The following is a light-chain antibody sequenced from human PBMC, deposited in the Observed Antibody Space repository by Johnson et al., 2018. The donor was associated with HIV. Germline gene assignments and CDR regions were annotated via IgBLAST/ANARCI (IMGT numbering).Light chain of an antibody. V-gene: IGLV1-51*02. CDR3: GTWDSSLGASYV. J-gene: IGLJ1*01. Sequence: QYMLTQPHSVSAAPGQKVTISCSGSSSNIGDNYVSWYQQLPGTAPKVLIYENNERPSGIPDRFSGSRSGTSATLGITGLQTGDEADYYCGTWDSSLGASYVFGPGTKVTVL. CDR2: ENN. CDR1: SSNIGDNY.